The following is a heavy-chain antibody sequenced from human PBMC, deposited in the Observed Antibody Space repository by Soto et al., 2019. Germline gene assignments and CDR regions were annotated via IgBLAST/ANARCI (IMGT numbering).Heavy chain of an antibody. CDR1: GFTFSTYS. D-gene: IGHD2-8*01. J-gene: IGHJ4*02. CDR2: ISDNSSVI. CDR3: ARDRDAYCSKGICSGPYFDY. Sequence: GGSLRLSCAASGFTFSTYSINWVRQAPGKGLEWISYISDNSSVIYYADAVKGRFTISRDNAKTSLYLQMNSLRDEDTAVYYCARDRDAYCSKGICSGPYFDYWGQGTLVTVSS. V-gene: IGHV3-48*02.